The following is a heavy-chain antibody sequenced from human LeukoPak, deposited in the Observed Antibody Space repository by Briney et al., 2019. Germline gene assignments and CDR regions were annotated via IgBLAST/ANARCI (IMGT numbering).Heavy chain of an antibody. CDR3: ARENSRDSSGYYYSGFDY. V-gene: IGHV3-30*01. Sequence: GGSLRLSCAASGFTFSSYAMHWVRQAPGKGLEWVAVISYDGSNKYYADSVKGRFTISRDNSKNTLYLQMNSLRAEDTAVYYCARENSRDSSGYYYSGFDYWGQETLVTVSS. J-gene: IGHJ4*02. D-gene: IGHD3-22*01. CDR1: GFTFSSYA. CDR2: ISYDGSNK.